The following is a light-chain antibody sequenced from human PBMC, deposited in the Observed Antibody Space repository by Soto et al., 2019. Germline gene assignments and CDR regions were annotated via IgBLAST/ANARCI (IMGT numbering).Light chain of an antibody. Sequence: QSVLTQPASVSGSPGQSITISRTGTSSDVGGYNYVSWYQQHPGKAPKLMIYDVSNRSSGVSNRFSGSKSGNTASLTISGLQAEDEADYYCSSYTSSSSVVFGGGTKLTVL. J-gene: IGLJ2*01. CDR1: SSDVGGYNY. CDR3: SSYTSSSSVV. CDR2: DVS. V-gene: IGLV2-14*01.